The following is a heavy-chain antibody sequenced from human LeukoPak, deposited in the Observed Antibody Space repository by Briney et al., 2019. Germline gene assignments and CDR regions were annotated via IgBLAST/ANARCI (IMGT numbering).Heavy chain of an antibody. CDR1: GGSISSSSYY. J-gene: IGHJ1*01. D-gene: IGHD2-2*01. V-gene: IGHV4-39*07. Sequence: SETLSLTCSVSGGSISSSSYYWGWIRQPPGKGLEWIGSIYYSGDTYDNPSLKSRVTISVDTSKNQFSLKLSSVTAADTAVYYCARRCGISPRGSSTSCETGHFQHWGQGTLVTVSS. CDR2: IYYSGDT. CDR3: ARRCGISPRGSSTSCETGHFQH.